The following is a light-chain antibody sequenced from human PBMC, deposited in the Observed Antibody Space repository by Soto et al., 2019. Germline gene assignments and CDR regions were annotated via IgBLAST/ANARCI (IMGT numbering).Light chain of an antibody. J-gene: IGKJ1*01. CDR1: QTVYNY. Sequence: VAFTQSPATLSLSPGERATLSCRASQTVYNYFAWYQQKPGQAPRLLIYDVSNRATGIPARFSGSGYGTDFTLTISSLEPEDFAVYYCQQRSDWPLTFGQGTKVDIK. V-gene: IGKV3-11*01. CDR3: QQRSDWPLT. CDR2: DVS.